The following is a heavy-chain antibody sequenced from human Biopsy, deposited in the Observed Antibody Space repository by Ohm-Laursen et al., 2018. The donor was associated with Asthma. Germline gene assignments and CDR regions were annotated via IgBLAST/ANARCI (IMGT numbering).Heavy chain of an antibody. J-gene: IGHJ4*02. CDR3: ATYSTGWSGVEF. CDR2: IFYDGNS. D-gene: IGHD6-19*01. Sequence: SDTLSLTYSVSGASISQYYWTWIRQSPGKGLEWIGYIFYDGNSYYSSSLKSRVSISVDPSKKQFSLTLDSVTAADTAVYYCATYSTGWSGVEFWGQGARVTVSS. V-gene: IGHV4-59*07. CDR1: GASISQYY.